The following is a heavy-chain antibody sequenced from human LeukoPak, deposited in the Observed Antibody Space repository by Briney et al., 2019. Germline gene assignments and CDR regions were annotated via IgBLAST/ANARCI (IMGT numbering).Heavy chain of an antibody. CDR3: ARFYDILTGYYPLSDAFDI. V-gene: IGHV4-61*02. J-gene: IGHJ3*02. CDR2: ISSTGST. Sequence: SETLSLTCTVSGGSISSGGHYWSWIRQPAGKGLEYLGRISSTGSTNYNPSLRSRVTISADTSKNHFSLKLTSVTAADTAVYYCARFYDILTGYYPLSDAFDIWGQGTMVTVSS. D-gene: IGHD3-9*01. CDR1: GGSISSGGHY.